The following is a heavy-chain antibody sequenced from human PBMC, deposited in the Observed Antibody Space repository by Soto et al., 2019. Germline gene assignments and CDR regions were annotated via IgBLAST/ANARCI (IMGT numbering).Heavy chain of an antibody. CDR2: ITAGNGNT. V-gene: IGHV1-3*01. J-gene: IGHJ4*02. CDR1: GYTFTSYA. Sequence: ASVKVSCKASGYTFTSYAMHSVRQAPGQRLEWMGWITAGNGNTTYSQNFQGRVTITRDTSASTAYMELSSLRSEDTAVYYCASSLQQLVRGYFDYWGQGTLVTVSS. D-gene: IGHD6-13*01. CDR3: ASSLQQLVRGYFDY.